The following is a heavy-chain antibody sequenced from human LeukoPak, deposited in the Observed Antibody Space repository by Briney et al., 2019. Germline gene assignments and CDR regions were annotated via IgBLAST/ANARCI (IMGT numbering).Heavy chain of an antibody. CDR1: GFTVSSNY. CDR3: ARAAFQWLVRGGFDY. J-gene: IGHJ4*02. D-gene: IGHD6-19*01. Sequence: GGSLRLSCAASGFTVSSNYMNWVRQAPGKGLEWVSVIYGGGNIYYADSVKGRFTISRDNSKNTLYLQMNSLRAEDTAVYYCARAAFQWLVRGGFDYWGQGTLVTVSS. CDR2: IYGGGNI. V-gene: IGHV3-53*05.